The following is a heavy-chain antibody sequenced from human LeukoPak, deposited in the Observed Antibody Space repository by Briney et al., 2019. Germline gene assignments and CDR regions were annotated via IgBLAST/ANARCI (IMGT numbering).Heavy chain of an antibody. D-gene: IGHD6-19*01. Sequence: SETLSLTCGVSGGSINSYYGSWIRQPPGKGLEWIGYIYYSGSVNYNPSLKSQVTISVDTSKNQFSLKLSSVTDADTAVYYCARGGSGWYFDNWGQGTLVTVSS. CDR3: ARGGSGWYFDN. V-gene: IGHV4-59*01. CDR2: IYYSGSV. CDR1: GGSINSYY. J-gene: IGHJ4*02.